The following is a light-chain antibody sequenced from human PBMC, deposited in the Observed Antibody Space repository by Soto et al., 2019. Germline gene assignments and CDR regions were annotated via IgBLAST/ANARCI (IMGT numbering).Light chain of an antibody. CDR2: EVS. CDR1: SIDVGGYNY. J-gene: IGLJ2*01. V-gene: IGLV2-8*01. Sequence: QSALTQHPSASGSPGQSVTISCTGTSIDVGGYNYVSWYQQHPGRAPKLMIYEVSKRPSGVPDRFSGAKSGNTASLTVSGLQAEDEAVYYCSSFAGSNNVVFGAGTKLTVL. CDR3: SSFAGSNNVV.